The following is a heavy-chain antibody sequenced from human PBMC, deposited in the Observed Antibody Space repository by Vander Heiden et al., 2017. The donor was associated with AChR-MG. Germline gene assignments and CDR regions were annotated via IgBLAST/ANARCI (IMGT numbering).Heavy chain of an antibody. CDR3: AREGIYGDYPLDY. Sequence: EVQLVESGGSLVPPGGSLGRSCAASGFTFSDPYMDWVRQAPGQGLQWVGRTRTKANSYTTEDAASVKGRFTIPRDDSKNSLYLQMNSLKTEDTAVYYCAREGIYGDYPLDYWGQGTLVTVSS. CDR1: GFTFSDPY. V-gene: IGHV3-72*01. J-gene: IGHJ4*02. CDR2: TRTKANSYTT. D-gene: IGHD4-17*01.